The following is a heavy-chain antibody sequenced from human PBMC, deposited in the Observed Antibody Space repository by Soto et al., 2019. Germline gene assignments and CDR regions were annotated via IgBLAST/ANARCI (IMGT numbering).Heavy chain of an antibody. CDR2: IIPIFGTA. CDR1: GGTFSSYA. Sequence: VKVSCKASGGTFSSYAISWVRQAPGRGLEWMGGIIPIFGTANYAQKFQGRVTITADKSTSTAYMELSSLRSEDTAVYYCASRVDYYDSSGLSAFDYWGQGTLVTVSS. CDR3: ASRVDYYDSSGLSAFDY. J-gene: IGHJ4*02. D-gene: IGHD3-22*01. V-gene: IGHV1-69*13.